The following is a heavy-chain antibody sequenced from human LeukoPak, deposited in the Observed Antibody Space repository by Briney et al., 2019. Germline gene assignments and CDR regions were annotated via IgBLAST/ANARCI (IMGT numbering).Heavy chain of an antibody. J-gene: IGHJ4*02. Sequence: PSETLSLTCAVSGYSISSGYYWGWIRQPPEKGLEWIGSIYHSGSTYYNPSLKSRVTISVDTSKNQFSLKLSSVTAADTAVYYCARVGSGWYNYWGQGTLVTVSS. CDR2: IYHSGST. V-gene: IGHV4-38-2*01. CDR3: ARVGSGWYNY. D-gene: IGHD6-19*01. CDR1: GYSISSGYY.